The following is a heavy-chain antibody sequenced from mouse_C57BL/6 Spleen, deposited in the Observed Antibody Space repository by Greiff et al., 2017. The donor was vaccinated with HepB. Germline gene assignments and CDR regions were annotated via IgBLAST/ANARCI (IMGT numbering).Heavy chain of an antibody. Sequence: VQLKESGAELVRPGASVKLSCTASGFNIKDDYMHWVKQRPEQGLEWIGWIDPENGDTEYASKFQGKATITADTSSNTAYLQLSSLTSEDTAVYYCSHYGSSYEGAMDYWGQGTSVTVSS. CDR2: IDPENGDT. D-gene: IGHD1-1*01. CDR1: GFNIKDDY. CDR3: SHYGSSYEGAMDY. J-gene: IGHJ4*01. V-gene: IGHV14-4*01.